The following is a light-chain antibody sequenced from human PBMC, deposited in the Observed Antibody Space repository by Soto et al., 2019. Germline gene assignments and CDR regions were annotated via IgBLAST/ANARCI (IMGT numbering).Light chain of an antibody. V-gene: IGKV3-20*01. CDR3: QKYGTSPFT. J-gene: IGKJ3*01. CDR2: GAS. CDR1: QSVSSSY. Sequence: EIVLTQSPGTLSLSPGERATLSCRASQSVSSSYLAWYQQKPGQAPRLLIYGASSRATGIPDRFSGGGSGTDFTLTISRLEPEDFAVYYCQKYGTSPFTFGPGNKVDIK.